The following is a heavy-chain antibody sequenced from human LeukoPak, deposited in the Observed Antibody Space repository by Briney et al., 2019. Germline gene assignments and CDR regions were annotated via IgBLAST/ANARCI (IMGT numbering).Heavy chain of an antibody. CDR1: GGSFSGYY. J-gene: IGHJ3*02. V-gene: IGHV4-34*01. CDR3: ARGVGLRSDFDI. D-gene: IGHD3-3*01. CDR2: INHSGRT. Sequence: SKTLSLTCAVYGGSFSGYYWRWIRQPPGKGLEWIGEINHSGRTNYNPSLKSRVTISVDTSKNQFSLKVSSVTAADTAVYYCARGVGLRSDFDIWGQGTMVTVSS.